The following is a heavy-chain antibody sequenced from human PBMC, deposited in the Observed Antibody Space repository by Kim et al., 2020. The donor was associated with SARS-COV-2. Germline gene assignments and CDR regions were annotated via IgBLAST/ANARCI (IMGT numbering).Heavy chain of an antibody. V-gene: IGHV3-30*01. J-gene: IGHJ6*02. CDR2: K. D-gene: IGHD1-26*01. CDR3: AREIVSYYGMDV. Sequence: KFYADSRTGRLTISRDNSKHTLYLQMNSLSAEDTAVYYCAREIVSYYGMDVWGQGTTVTVSS.